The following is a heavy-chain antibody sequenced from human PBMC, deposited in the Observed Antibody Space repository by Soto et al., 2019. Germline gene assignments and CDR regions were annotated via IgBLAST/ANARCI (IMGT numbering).Heavy chain of an antibody. Sequence: EVQLVESGGGLVQPGGSLRLSCAASGFTSSSYWMSWVRQAPGKGLEWVSSISSSSSYIYYADSVKGRFTISRDNAKNSLYLQMNSLRAEDTAVYYCARGKTYYFDYWGQGTLVTVSS. CDR1: GFTSSSYW. V-gene: IGHV3-21*01. CDR2: ISSSSSYI. J-gene: IGHJ4*02. CDR3: ARGKTYYFDY.